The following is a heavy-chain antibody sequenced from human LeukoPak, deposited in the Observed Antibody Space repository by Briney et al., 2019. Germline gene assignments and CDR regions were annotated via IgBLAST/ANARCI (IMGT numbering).Heavy chain of an antibody. CDR3: AKPYYYESSGLVYYFDY. CDR2: ISASDGTT. J-gene: IGHJ4*02. CDR1: GFTFSNYA. Sequence: GGSLRLSCAASGFTFSNYAMTWVRQAPGKGLEWVPVISASDGTTSYADSVKGRFTISRDNSKNTLFMQMNSLRAEDTAVYYCAKPYYYESSGLVYYFDYWGQGSLVTVSS. V-gene: IGHV3-23*01. D-gene: IGHD3-22*01.